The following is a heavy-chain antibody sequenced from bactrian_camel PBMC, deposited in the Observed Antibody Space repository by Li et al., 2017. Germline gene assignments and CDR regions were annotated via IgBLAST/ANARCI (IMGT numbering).Heavy chain of an antibody. D-gene: IGHD5*01. J-gene: IGHJ6*01. CDR2: IYPGGGSI. V-gene: IGHV3S1*01. CDR3: AADPYPLWDYGVGMDFGY. Sequence: HVQLVESGGGSVQAGGSLRLSCTASLYTYTTMCMGWFRQAPGKECEGVAAIYPGGGSIYYADSVKGRFTISRDNSKNTVYLQMDSLKTEDTAVYYCAADPYPLWDYGVGMDFGYWGQGTQVTVS. CDR1: LYTYTTMC.